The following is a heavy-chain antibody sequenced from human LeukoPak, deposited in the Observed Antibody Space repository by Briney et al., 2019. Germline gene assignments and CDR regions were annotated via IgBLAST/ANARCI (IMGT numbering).Heavy chain of an antibody. D-gene: IGHD3-10*01. CDR2: ISSNGGNT. Sequence: PGGSLRLSCAASGFTFSSYAMHWVRQAPGKGLEYVSAISSNGGNTYYANSVKGRFTISRDNSKDTLYLQMVSLRAEGMSVYYCGTNAMARGIHFDFCGQGNRAAVS. CDR1: GFTFSSYA. CDR3: GTNAMARGIHFDF. V-gene: IGHV3-64*01. J-gene: IGHJ4*02.